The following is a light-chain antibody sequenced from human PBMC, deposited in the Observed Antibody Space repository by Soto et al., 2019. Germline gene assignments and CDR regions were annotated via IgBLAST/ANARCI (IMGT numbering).Light chain of an antibody. V-gene: IGKV3-20*01. J-gene: IGKJ1*01. Sequence: EIVLTQSPGTLSLSPGERATLSCRASQSVSSYIAWYQQKPGQAPRLLIYGASSRATGIPDRFSGSGSGTDFTLTISRLEPEDFAVYYCQQYGSSPTTFGQGTKVDIK. CDR3: QQYGSSPTT. CDR1: QSVSSY. CDR2: GAS.